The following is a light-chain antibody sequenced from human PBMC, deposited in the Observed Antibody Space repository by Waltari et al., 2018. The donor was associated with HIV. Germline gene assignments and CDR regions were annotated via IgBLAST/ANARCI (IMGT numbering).Light chain of an antibody. J-gene: IGLJ2*01. CDR3: CSYAGSYTLGV. CDR2: DVS. V-gene: IGLV2-11*01. Sequence: QSALTQPRSVSGSPGQSVTISCTGTSSDVGGYNYVSWYQQHPGKAPKLMIYDVSKRPSCVPDRFSGSKSGNTASLTISGLQAEDEADYYCCSYAGSYTLGVFGGGTKLTVL. CDR1: SSDVGGYNY.